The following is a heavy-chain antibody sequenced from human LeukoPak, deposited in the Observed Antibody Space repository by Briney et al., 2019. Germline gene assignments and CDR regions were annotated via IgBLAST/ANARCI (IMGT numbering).Heavy chain of an antibody. V-gene: IGHV4-61*02. CDR3: ARERCSGGTCTDSRFDP. D-gene: IGHD2-15*01. CDR2: IYTSGST. Sequence: SETLSLTCTVSGDSISSGNYYWTWIRQPAGKGLEWIGRIYTSGSTNYNPSLKSRVTISVDTSKNQFSLKLSSVTAADTAVYYCARERCSGGTCTDSRFDPWGQGTLVTVSS. J-gene: IGHJ5*02. CDR1: GDSISSGNYY.